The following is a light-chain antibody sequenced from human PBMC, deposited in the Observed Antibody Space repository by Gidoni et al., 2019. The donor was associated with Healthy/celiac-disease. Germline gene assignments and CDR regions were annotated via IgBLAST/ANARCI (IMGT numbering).Light chain of an antibody. CDR1: SSNIGAGYD. Sequence: QSVLTQPPSVSGAPGQRVTISCTGSSSNIGAGYDVHGYQQLTGTAPNLLIYGNSNRPSGVPDRFSGSKSGTSASLAITGLQAEDEADYYCQSYDSSLSGWVFGGGTKLTVL. CDR2: GNS. CDR3: QSYDSSLSGWV. J-gene: IGLJ3*02. V-gene: IGLV1-40*01.